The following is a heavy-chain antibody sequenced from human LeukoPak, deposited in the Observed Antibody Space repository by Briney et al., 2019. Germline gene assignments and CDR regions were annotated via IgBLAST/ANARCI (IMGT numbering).Heavy chain of an antibody. Sequence: PSETLSLTCTVSGGSISSSDYYWGWIRQPPGKGLEWIGSIYDTGSTFYNPSLKSRVIISVDTSKNQFSLKLSSVTAADTAVYYCQSRFLEWLLDYWGQGTLVTVSS. J-gene: IGHJ4*02. V-gene: IGHV4-39*01. CDR2: IYDTGST. CDR3: QSRFLEWLLDY. D-gene: IGHD3-3*01. CDR1: GGSISSSDYY.